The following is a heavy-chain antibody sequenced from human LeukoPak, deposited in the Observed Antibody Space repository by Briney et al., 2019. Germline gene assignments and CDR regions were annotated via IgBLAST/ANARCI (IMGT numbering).Heavy chain of an antibody. CDR1: GYSFTTYW. J-gene: IGHJ4*02. CDR3: ARGGYYDSSALDY. Sequence: GESLKISCKGSGYSFTTYWIGWVRQMPGKGLEWIGIIYPGDSETRYSPSFQGQVTISADTSINTAYLQWSSLKASDTAMYYCARGGYYDSSALDYWGQGTLVTVSS. CDR2: IYPGDSET. V-gene: IGHV5-51*01. D-gene: IGHD3-22*01.